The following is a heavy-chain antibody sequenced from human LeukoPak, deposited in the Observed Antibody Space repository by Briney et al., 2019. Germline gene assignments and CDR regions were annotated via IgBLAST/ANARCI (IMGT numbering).Heavy chain of an antibody. J-gene: IGHJ6*03. CDR1: GGSFSGYY. Sequence: PSETLSLTCAVYGGSFSGYYWSWIRQPPGKGLEWIGEINHSRSTNYNPSLKSRVTISVDTSKNQFSLKLSSVTAADTAVYYCARGIQLRFDYYMDVWGKGTTVTVSS. D-gene: IGHD3-3*01. CDR2: INHSRST. V-gene: IGHV4-34*01. CDR3: ARGIQLRFDYYMDV.